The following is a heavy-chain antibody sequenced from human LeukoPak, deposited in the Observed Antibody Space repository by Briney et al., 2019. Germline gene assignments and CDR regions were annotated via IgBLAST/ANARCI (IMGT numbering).Heavy chain of an antibody. Sequence: GRSLRLSCAASGFTFSSYAMHWVRQAPGKGLEWVAVISYDGSNKYYADSVKGRFTISRDNSKNTLYLQMNSLRAEDTAVYYRAREGSLVDSYGLSFYYWGQGTLVTVSS. J-gene: IGHJ4*02. V-gene: IGHV3-30*01. CDR2: ISYDGSNK. CDR1: GFTFSSYA. CDR3: AREGSLVDSYGLSFYY. D-gene: IGHD5-18*01.